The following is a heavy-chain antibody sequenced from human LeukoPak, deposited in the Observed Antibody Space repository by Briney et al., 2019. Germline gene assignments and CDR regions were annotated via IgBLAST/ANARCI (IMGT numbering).Heavy chain of an antibody. Sequence: GGSLRLSCAASGFTFSNAWMSWVRQAPGKGLEWVGRIKNKADDGTTDYAAPVKDRFTISRDDSKSTLYLQMNSLKAEDTAVYYCATWRYCSGSSCYSGWLDPWGQGTLVSVSS. V-gene: IGHV3-15*01. D-gene: IGHD2-15*01. CDR1: GFTFSNAW. CDR2: IKNKADDGTT. J-gene: IGHJ5*02. CDR3: ATWRYCSGSSCYSGWLDP.